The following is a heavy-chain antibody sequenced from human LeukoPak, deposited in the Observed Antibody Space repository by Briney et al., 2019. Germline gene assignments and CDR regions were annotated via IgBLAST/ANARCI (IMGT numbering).Heavy chain of an antibody. CDR3: AKPDIGYYYYMDV. V-gene: IGHV3-23*01. Sequence: GGSLRLSCAASGFTFSSHWMSWVRQAPGKGLEWVSAISGSGGSTYYADSVKGRFTISRDNSKNTLYLQMNSLRAEDTAVYYCAKPDIGYYYYMDVWGKGTTVTVSS. J-gene: IGHJ6*03. CDR1: GFTFSSHW. D-gene: IGHD5-12*01. CDR2: ISGSGGST.